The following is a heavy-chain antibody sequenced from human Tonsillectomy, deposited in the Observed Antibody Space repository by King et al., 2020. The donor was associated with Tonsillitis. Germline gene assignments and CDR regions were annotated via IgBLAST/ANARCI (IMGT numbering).Heavy chain of an antibody. CDR2: ISYDGVNK. D-gene: IGHD3-9*01. J-gene: IGHJ6*02. CDR1: GFSFSTYD. CDR3: ARGSLVRSKRYTISSHRFVFYFGMDV. Sequence: VQLVESGGGVVQPGGSLRLSCAASGFSFSTYDIRWVRQGPGKGLEWVATISYDGVNKYYADSVKGRFFISRDNPNRIVSLQMNSLRGEDTAVYYCARGSLVRSKRYTISSHRFVFYFGMDVWGQGTTVTVSS. V-gene: IGHV3-30*03.